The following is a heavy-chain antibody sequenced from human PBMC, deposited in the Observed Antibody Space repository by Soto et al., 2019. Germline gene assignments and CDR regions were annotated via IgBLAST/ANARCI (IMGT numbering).Heavy chain of an antibody. CDR3: ARGGGYDSFDY. CDR1: GASISYGGFS. D-gene: IGHD5-12*01. CDR2: ISHLEST. V-gene: IGHV4-30-2*06. J-gene: IGHJ4*02. Sequence: PSETLSLTCTVSGASISYGGFSWSWIRQSPGKGLEWIGYISHLESTYFHPSFKSRLTMSIDRTRNQFSLKLSSVTAADMAVYYCARGGGYDSFDYWGQGGLVTVSS.